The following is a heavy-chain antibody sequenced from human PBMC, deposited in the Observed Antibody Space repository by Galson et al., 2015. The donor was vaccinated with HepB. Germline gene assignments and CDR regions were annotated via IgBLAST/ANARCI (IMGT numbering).Heavy chain of an antibody. D-gene: IGHD3-3*01. J-gene: IGHJ4*02. Sequence: SLRLSCAASGFTFSSYSLHWVRQAPGKGLEWLAVISFDGSDKYYADSVKGRFTISRDNYKNTLYLQMDSLRVDDTALYYCARMFSGVLTQRHSFDLWGQGTLVSVSS. CDR2: ISFDGSDK. CDR3: ARMFSGVLTQRHSFDL. V-gene: IGHV3-30-3*01. CDR1: GFTFSSYS.